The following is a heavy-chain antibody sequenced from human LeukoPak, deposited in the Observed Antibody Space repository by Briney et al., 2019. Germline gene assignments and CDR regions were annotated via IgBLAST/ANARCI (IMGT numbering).Heavy chain of an antibody. V-gene: IGHV4-61*02. CDR2: IYSSGST. CDR3: ARESYYGSGGYYMDV. D-gene: IGHD3-10*01. CDR1: GGSISSGSYY. J-gene: IGHJ6*03. Sequence: SETLSLTCTVSGGSISSGSYYWNWIRQPAGKGLEWIGRIYSSGSTNYNPSLKRRVTISVDTSKNQFSLRLSSVTAADTAVYSCARESYYGSGGYYMDVWGKGTTVTVSS.